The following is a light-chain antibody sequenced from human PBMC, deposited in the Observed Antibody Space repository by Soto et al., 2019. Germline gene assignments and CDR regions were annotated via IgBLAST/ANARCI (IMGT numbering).Light chain of an antibody. CDR1: RGSIASDY. CDR2: KDD. J-gene: IGLJ3*02. CDR3: QSYDSNDQV. Sequence: NFMLTQPHSVSESPGKTVTISCTRSRGSIASDYVQWYQQRPGSAPSTVIYKDDQRPSGVPDRFSGAIDSSSNSDSLTISGLQTEDEADYYCQSYDSNDQVFGGGTKLTVL. V-gene: IGLV6-57*04.